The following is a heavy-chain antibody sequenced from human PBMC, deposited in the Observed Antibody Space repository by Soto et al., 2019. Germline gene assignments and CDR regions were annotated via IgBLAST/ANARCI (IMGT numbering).Heavy chain of an antibody. D-gene: IGHD6-13*01. CDR3: ANIPGTSEDY. J-gene: IGHJ4*02. Sequence: QVQLQESGPGLVKPSETLSLTCTVSGGSISDYYWNWIRQPPGKVLEWIGYMFYSGSTNYNPSLRGRVTMSVDTSKKQFSLKLTSVTAADTAVYFCANIPGTSEDYWGQGTLVTVSS. V-gene: IGHV4-59*01. CDR2: MFYSGST. CDR1: GGSISDYY.